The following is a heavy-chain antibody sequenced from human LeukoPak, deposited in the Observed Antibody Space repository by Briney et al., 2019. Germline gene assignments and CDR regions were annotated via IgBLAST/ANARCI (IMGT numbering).Heavy chain of an antibody. D-gene: IGHD2-21*02. J-gene: IGHJ2*01. CDR2: IWYDGSNK. V-gene: IGHV3-33*01. CDR3: ARSDYCGGDCYEIGYFDL. Sequence: GGSLRLSCAASGFTFSSYGMHWVCQAPGKGLEWVAVIWYDGSNKYYADSVKGRFTISRDNSKNTLYLQMNSLRAEDTAVYYCARSDYCGGDCYEIGYFDLWGRGTLVTVSS. CDR1: GFTFSSYG.